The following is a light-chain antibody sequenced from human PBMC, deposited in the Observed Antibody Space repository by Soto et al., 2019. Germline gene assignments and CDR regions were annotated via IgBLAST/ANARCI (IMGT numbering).Light chain of an antibody. CDR1: SSDVGGYNY. CDR3: SLYTSSSTVV. J-gene: IGLJ2*01. V-gene: IGLV2-14*01. Sequence: QSVLTQPASVSGSPGQSITISCTGTSSDVGGYNYVSWYQQHPGKAPKLMIYEVSNRPSGVSNRFSGSKSGNTASLTISGLQGEDEAVYYCSLYTSSSTVVFGGGTKLTVL. CDR2: EVS.